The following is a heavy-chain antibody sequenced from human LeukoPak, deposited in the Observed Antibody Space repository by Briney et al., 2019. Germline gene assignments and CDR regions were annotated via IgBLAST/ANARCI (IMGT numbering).Heavy chain of an antibody. CDR2: ISYDGSNK. Sequence: GGSLRLSCAVSGFTFSSYGMHWVRQAPGKGLEWVAVISYDGSNKYYADSVKGRFTISRDNSKNTLYLQMNSLRAEDTAVYYCARDLIGANWFDPWGQGTLVTVSS. J-gene: IGHJ5*02. CDR3: ARDLIGANWFDP. V-gene: IGHV3-30*03. CDR1: GFTFSSYG.